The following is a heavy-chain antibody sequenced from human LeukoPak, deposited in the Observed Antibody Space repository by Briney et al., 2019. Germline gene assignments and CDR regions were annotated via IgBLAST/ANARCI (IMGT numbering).Heavy chain of an antibody. CDR2: IIPIFGTA. CDR3: ASFDWNDLNWFDP. Sequence: SVEVSCKASGGTFSSYAISWVRQAPGQGLEWMGGIIPIFGTANYAQKFQGRVTITADKSTSTAYMELSSLRSEDTAVYYCASFDWNDLNWFDPWGQGTLVTVSS. V-gene: IGHV1-69*06. D-gene: IGHD1-1*01. CDR1: GGTFSSYA. J-gene: IGHJ5*02.